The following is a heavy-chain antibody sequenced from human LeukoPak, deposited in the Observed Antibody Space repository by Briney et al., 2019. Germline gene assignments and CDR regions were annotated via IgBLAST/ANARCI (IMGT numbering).Heavy chain of an antibody. CDR1: GFPFSVFY. Sequence: GGSLRLSCAASGFPFSVFYMNWVRQAPGKGLEWIAHISGSGATIYYADSVKGRFTISRDNAKNSVYLQMNSLRAEDTAVYSCARGGHFSSYKEYFHNWGQGTLVSVSS. D-gene: IGHD6-13*01. CDR3: ARGGHFSSYKEYFHN. V-gene: IGHV3-11*04. CDR2: ISGSGATI. J-gene: IGHJ1*01.